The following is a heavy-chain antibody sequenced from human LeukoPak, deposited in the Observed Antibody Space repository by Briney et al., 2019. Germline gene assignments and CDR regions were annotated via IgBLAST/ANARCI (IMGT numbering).Heavy chain of an antibody. V-gene: IGHV3-30*04. D-gene: IGHD5-18*01. CDR2: ISYDGSNK. CDR3: ARADTAMVDYFDY. Sequence: GRSLRLSCAASGFTFSSYAMHWVRQAPGKGLEWVAVISYDGSNKYYADSVKGRFTISRDNSKNTLYLQMNSLRAEDTAVYYCARADTAMVDYFDYWGQGTLVTVSS. J-gene: IGHJ4*02. CDR1: GFTFSSYA.